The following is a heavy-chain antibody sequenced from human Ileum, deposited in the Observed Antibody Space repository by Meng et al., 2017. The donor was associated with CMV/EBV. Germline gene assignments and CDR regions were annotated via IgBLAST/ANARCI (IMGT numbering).Heavy chain of an antibody. CDR3: VKSPRGFSPPFY. J-gene: IGHJ4*02. Sequence: GESLKISCGASGYTFSSSDMSWVRQAPGEGLEWVSSISASGSDRYADSVKGRFTISRDNSKSTVYLQMSSLRVEDPAVYYCVKSPRGFSPPFYWGQGTLVTVSS. CDR2: ISASGSDR. V-gene: IGHV3-23*01. CDR1: GYTFSSSD.